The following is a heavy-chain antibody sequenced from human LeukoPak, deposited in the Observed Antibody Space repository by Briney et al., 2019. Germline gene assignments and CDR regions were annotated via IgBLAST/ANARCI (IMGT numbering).Heavy chain of an antibody. D-gene: IGHD1-26*01. J-gene: IGHJ4*02. Sequence: PGGSLRLSCAASGLTVSNNYMSWVRQAPGKGLEWVSVIYSGGGTYYADPVKGRFTISRDNSKNTLYLQMNSLRAEDTAVYYCASGGTSGFDYWGQGTLVTVSS. CDR2: IYSGGGT. CDR1: GLTVSNNY. CDR3: ASGGTSGFDY. V-gene: IGHV3-53*01.